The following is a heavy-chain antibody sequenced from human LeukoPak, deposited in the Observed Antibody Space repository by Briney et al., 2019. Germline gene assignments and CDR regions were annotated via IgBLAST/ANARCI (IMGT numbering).Heavy chain of an antibody. CDR3: TTDRSTWNDY. CDR1: GIPFSDFY. CDR2: TDGGTT. Sequence: GGSLRLSCVVSGIPFSDFYMNWIRQAPGKGLEWVGRTDGGTTDYGARVKGRFTISRDDSKNTLYLQMNSLKSEDTAVYYCTTDRSTWNDYWGQGTLVTVSS. D-gene: IGHD1-1*01. J-gene: IGHJ4*02. V-gene: IGHV3-15*01.